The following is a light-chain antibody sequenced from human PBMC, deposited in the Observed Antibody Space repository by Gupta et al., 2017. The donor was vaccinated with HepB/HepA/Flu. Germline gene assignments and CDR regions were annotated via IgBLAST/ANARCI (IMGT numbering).Light chain of an antibody. CDR3: QQYKNWPPIT. V-gene: IGKV3-15*01. Sequence: EIVMTQSPATLSVSAGERATLSCRASQSVSSNLAWYQQKPGQAPRLIIYGASTRATGIPARFSGSGSGTEFTLTISSLQSEDFAVYYYQQYKNWPPITFGQGTRLEIK. CDR2: GAS. J-gene: IGKJ5*01. CDR1: QSVSSN.